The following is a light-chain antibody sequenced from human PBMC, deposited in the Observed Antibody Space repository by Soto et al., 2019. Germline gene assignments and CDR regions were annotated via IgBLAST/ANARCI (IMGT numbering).Light chain of an antibody. CDR2: KAS. J-gene: IGKJ4*02. V-gene: IGKV1-5*03. Sequence: DIQMTQSPSTLSASVGDRVTITCRASQSISSLLAWYQQKPGKAPKLLIYKASTLESGVPSRLSGSGSGTEFTLTITSLQPDDFATYYCQHYNSYSPFGGGTKVEIK. CDR3: QHYNSYSP. CDR1: QSISSL.